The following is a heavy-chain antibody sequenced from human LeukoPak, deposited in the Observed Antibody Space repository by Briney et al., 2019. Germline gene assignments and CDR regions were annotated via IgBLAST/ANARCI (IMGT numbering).Heavy chain of an antibody. CDR3: ARGPSGSGSSAFDY. D-gene: IGHD1-26*01. CDR2: INHSGST. V-gene: IGHV4-34*01. J-gene: IGHJ4*02. CDR1: GGSFSGYY. Sequence: SETLSLTCAVYGGSFSGYYWSWIRQPPGKGLEWIGEINHSGSTNYNPSLKSRVTISVDTSKNQFSLKLSSVTAADTAVYYCARGPSGSGSSAFDYGGQGTLVPVS.